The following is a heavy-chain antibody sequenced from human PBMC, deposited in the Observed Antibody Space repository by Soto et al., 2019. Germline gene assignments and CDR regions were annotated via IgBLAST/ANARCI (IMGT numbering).Heavy chain of an antibody. J-gene: IGHJ4*02. CDR2: IYWDDDN. V-gene: IGHV2-5*02. CDR1: GFSLSTSGVG. D-gene: IGHD6-19*01. Sequence: SGPTLVNPTQTLTLPCTFSGFSLSTSGVGVGWIRQPPGKALEWLALIYWDDDNRYSPSLKSRLTITKDTSKNQVVLTMTNMDPVDTATYYCAHRLGGIGVAGTFDYWGQGTLVTVSS. CDR3: AHRLGGIGVAGTFDY.